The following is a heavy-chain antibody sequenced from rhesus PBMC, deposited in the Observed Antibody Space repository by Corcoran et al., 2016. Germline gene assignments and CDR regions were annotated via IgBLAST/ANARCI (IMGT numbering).Heavy chain of an antibody. V-gene: IGHV3-8*01. Sequence: EVQLVESGGGLVQPGGSLRLSCTGSGFTFGSYYMYWVRQAPGKGLEWVSAMNTRGGSHRYKSSVKGRITSSKENAKNTLYLKMDSLRAEDTAVYYCARDLGYWGQGVLVTVSS. CDR1: GFTFGSYY. CDR3: ARDLGY. CDR2: MNTRGGSH. J-gene: IGHJ4*01.